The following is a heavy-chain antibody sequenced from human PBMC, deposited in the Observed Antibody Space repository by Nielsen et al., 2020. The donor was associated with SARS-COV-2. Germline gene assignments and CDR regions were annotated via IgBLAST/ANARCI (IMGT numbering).Heavy chain of an antibody. D-gene: IGHD3-10*01. CDR1: GFTFSSYG. V-gene: IGHV3-33*01. J-gene: IGHJ6*02. Sequence: GESLKISCAASGFTFSSYGMHWVRQAPGKGLEWVAVIWYDGSNKYYADSVKGRFTISRDNSKNTLYLQMSSLRAEDTAVYYCARALGAEIYYYYYYGMDVWGQGTTVTVSS. CDR3: ARALGAEIYYYYYYGMDV. CDR2: IWYDGSNK.